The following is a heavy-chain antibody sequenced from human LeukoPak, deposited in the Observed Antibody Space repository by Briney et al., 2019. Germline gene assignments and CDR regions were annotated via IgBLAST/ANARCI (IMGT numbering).Heavy chain of an antibody. J-gene: IGHJ4*02. CDR3: ARDGLNDYGGNSFDY. D-gene: IGHD4-23*01. CDR2: IFYTGTT. Sequence: SETLSLTCTVSGGSIGSDNYYWDWIRQPPGKGLEFIAGIFYTGTTYYNPSLKSRVTISIDTSKNQFSLKLSSVTAADTAVYYCARDGLNDYGGNSFDYWGQGTLVTVSS. CDR1: GGSIGSDNYY. V-gene: IGHV4-39*07.